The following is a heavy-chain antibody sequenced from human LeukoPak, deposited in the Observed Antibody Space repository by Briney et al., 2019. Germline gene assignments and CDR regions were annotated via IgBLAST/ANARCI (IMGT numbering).Heavy chain of an antibody. Sequence: SETPSLTCTVSGGSISSYYWSWIRQPAGKGLEWIGRIYTSGSTNYNPSLKSRVTMSVDTSKNQFSLKLSSVTAADTAVYYCARDDYDFWSGPRGFDPWGQGTLVTVSS. V-gene: IGHV4-4*07. CDR3: ARDDYDFWSGPRGFDP. D-gene: IGHD3-3*01. CDR1: GGSISSYY. J-gene: IGHJ5*02. CDR2: IYTSGST.